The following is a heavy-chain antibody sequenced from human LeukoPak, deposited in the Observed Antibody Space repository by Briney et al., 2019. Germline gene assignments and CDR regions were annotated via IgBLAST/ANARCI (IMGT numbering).Heavy chain of an antibody. CDR1: GGSISSYY. V-gene: IGHV4-59*01. CDR3: ARASIFGVVEFDY. J-gene: IGHJ4*02. Sequence: PSETLSLTCTVSGGSISSYYWSWIRQPPGKGLEWIGYIYYSGSANYNPSLKSRVTISVDTSKNQFSLKLSSVTAADTAFYYCARASIFGVVEFDYWGQGTLVTVSS. D-gene: IGHD3-3*01. CDR2: IYYSGSA.